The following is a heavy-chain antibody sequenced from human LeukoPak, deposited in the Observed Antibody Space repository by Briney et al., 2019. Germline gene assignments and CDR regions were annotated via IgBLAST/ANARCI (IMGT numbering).Heavy chain of an antibody. J-gene: IGHJ4*02. CDR1: GFTFSSYA. V-gene: IGHV3-23*01. CDR2: ISGSGGST. Sequence: QAGGSLRLSCAASGFTFSSYAMSWVRQAPGKGLEWVSAISGSGGSTYYADSVKGRFTISRDNSKNTLYLQMNSLRAEDTAVYYCAKDLDYGILTGTDCWGQGTLVTVSS. D-gene: IGHD3-9*01. CDR3: AKDLDYGILTGTDC.